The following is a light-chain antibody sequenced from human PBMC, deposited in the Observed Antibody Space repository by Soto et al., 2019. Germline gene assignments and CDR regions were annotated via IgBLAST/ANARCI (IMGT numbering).Light chain of an antibody. CDR3: QPYLDWPLT. CDR2: GIS. Sequence: EIVMTQSPVTPSVSPGERVTLSCRARQSLATNFAWYQQKPGQTPRLVIYGISARASGIPGRFSGSGFGTDFTLTISSLQPEDSAVYYCQPYLDWPLTFGGGTKVEL. J-gene: IGKJ4*01. CDR1: QSLATN. V-gene: IGKV3-15*01.